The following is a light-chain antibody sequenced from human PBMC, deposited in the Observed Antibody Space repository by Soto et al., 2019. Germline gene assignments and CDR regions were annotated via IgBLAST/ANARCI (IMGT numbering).Light chain of an antibody. CDR1: QSVSSN. Sequence: EIVMTQSPATLSVSPGERATLSCRASQSVSSNLAWYQQKPGQAPRLLIYGASTRATGIPARFSGSGSGTKFTLTISSLQSEXFAVYYCQQYNNWPSWTFGQGTKV. CDR2: GAS. CDR3: QQYNNWPSWT. V-gene: IGKV3-15*01. J-gene: IGKJ1*01.